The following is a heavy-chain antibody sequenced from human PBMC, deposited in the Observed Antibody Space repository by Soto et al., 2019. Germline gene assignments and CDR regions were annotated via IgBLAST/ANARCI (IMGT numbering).Heavy chain of an antibody. CDR1: GYIFVNYG. CDR3: VMVDNYVTPTPQDV. V-gene: IGHV1-18*01. D-gene: IGHD3-16*01. J-gene: IGHJ6*02. CDR2: ISPYTGNT. Sequence: QVQLVQSGDVVKKPGASVKVSGKDSGYIFVNYGIAWVRQAPGQGLEWMGWISPYTGNTHSATKIQGRLTMTTDTSTSTAYMDLGSLTSDDTAVYYCVMVDNYVTPTPQDVWGQGTTVTVSS.